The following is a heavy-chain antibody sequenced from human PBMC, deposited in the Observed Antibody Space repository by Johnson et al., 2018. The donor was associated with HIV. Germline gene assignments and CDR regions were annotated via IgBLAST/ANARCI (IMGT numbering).Heavy chain of an antibody. CDR1: GFRFTNYW. CDR2: IKQDGSEK. D-gene: IGHD1-26*01. V-gene: IGHV3-7*01. J-gene: IGHJ3*02. Sequence: MLLVESGGGLVQPGGSLRLSCAASGFRFTNYWMSWVRQAPGKGLEWVAIIKQDGSEKFYVDSFKGRFTISRDNAKNSLFLQMNNLRAEDTAVYYCAKDLFTEREDDVFDIWGQGTMVTVSS. CDR3: AKDLFTEREDDVFDI.